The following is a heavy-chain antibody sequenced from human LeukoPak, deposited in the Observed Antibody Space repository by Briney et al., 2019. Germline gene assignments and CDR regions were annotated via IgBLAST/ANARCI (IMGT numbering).Heavy chain of an antibody. D-gene: IGHD1-26*01. CDR1: GFTFSSYS. CDR3: ARDLSTTVEGGSYWGAYFDY. CDR2: ISSSSSYI. V-gene: IGHV3-21*01. Sequence: ESGGSLRLSCAASGFTFSSYSMNWVRQAPGKGLEWVSSISSSSSYIYYADSVKGRFTISRDNAKNSLYLRMNSLRAEDTAVYYCARDLSTTVEGGSYWGAYFDYWGQGTLVTVSS. J-gene: IGHJ4*02.